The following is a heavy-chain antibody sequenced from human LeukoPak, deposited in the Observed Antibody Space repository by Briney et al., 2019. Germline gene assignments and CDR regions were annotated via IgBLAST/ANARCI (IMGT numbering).Heavy chain of an antibody. D-gene: IGHD3-10*01. V-gene: IGHV3-30-3*01. CDR3: ARDQRFGELLSMPIDY. CDR1: GFTFSSYA. J-gene: IGHJ4*02. Sequence: GSLRLSCAASGFTFSSYAMHWVRQAPGKGLEWVAVISYDGSNKYYADSVKGRFTISRDNSKNTLYLQMNSLRAEDTAVYYCARDQRFGELLSMPIDYWGQGTLVTVSS. CDR2: ISYDGSNK.